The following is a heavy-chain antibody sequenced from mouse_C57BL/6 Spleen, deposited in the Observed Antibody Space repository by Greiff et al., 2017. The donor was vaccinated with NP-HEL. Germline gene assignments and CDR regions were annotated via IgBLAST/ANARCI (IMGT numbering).Heavy chain of an antibody. CDR2: INPNNGGT. J-gene: IGHJ4*01. D-gene: IGHD1-1*01. CDR1: GYTFTDYY. CDR3: ARSRYYDGSRRYAMDY. V-gene: IGHV1-26*01. Sequence: DVQLQQSGPELVKPGASVKISCKASGYTFTDYYMNWVKQSHGTSLEWIGDINPNNGGTSSNQKFKGKATLTVDKSSRTAYMELRILTSEDSAVYYCARSRYYDGSRRYAMDYWGQGTSVTVSS.